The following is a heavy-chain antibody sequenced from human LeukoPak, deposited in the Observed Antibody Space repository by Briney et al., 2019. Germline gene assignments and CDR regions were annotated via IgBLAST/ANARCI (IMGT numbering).Heavy chain of an antibody. V-gene: IGHV1-69*01. J-gene: IGHJ4*02. CDR1: GGTFSSYA. CDR3: ARVEGYGSGDYFDY. Sequence: SVKVSCKASGGTFSSYAISWVRQAPGQGLEWMGGIIPIFGTANYAQKFQGRVTITADESTSTAYMELSSLRSEDTAVYYCARVEGYGSGDYFDYWGQGTMVTVSS. D-gene: IGHD3-10*01. CDR2: IIPIFGTA.